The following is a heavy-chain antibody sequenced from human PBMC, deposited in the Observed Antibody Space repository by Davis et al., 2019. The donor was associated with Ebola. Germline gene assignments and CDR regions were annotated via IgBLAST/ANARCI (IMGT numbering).Heavy chain of an antibody. CDR1: GGSFSGYY. V-gene: IGHV4-34*01. CDR2: INHSGST. D-gene: IGHD3-10*01. Sequence: MPSETLSLTCAVYGGSFSGYYWSWIRQPPGKGLEWIGEINHSGSTNYNPSLKSRVTISVDTSKNQFSLKLSSVTAADTAVYYCARGLSVNLVQGVSLPTYWGQGTLVTVSS. J-gene: IGHJ1*01. CDR3: ARGLSVNLVQGVSLPTY.